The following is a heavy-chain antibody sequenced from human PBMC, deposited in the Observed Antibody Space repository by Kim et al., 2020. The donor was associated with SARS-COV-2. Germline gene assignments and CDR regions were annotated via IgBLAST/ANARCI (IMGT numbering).Heavy chain of an antibody. J-gene: IGHJ4*02. D-gene: IGHD4-17*01. Sequence: GGSLRLSCAASGFTFSSYAMHWVRQAPGKGLEWVAVISYDGSNKYYADSVKGRFTISRDNSKNTLYLQMNSLRAEDTAVYYCARDHASSYGAALPLDYWGQGTLVTVSS. CDR1: GFTFSSYA. CDR3: ARDHASSYGAALPLDY. V-gene: IGHV3-30*04. CDR2: ISYDGSNK.